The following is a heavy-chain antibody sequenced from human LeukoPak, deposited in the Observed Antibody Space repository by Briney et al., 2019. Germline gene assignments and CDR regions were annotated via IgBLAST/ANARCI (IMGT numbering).Heavy chain of an antibody. CDR2: IYYSGST. CDR1: CGPLSSYF. J-gene: IGHJ4*02. CDR3: ARGLLYCSGGSCYYGFDY. D-gene: IGHD2-15*01. V-gene: IGHV4-59*01. Sequence: SETLSLTCTVSCGPLSSYFWSWIRQPPRRGLEWVGYIYYSGSTHYHPSLTSRVTISVDPSKNQFSLKLSSVTAADTAVYYCARGLLYCSGGSCYYGFDYWGQGTLVTVSS.